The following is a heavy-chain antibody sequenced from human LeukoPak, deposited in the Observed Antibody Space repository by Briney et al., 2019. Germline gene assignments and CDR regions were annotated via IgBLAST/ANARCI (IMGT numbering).Heavy chain of an antibody. D-gene: IGHD3-16*01. Sequence: PGGSLRLSCAASGFTFSSYAMSWVRQAPGKGLEWVSRITSDGSNINYADSVQGRFTISRDNAKNTLYLQMNSLRAEDTAVYYCARGGHSSFDYWGQGALVTVSS. CDR3: ARGGHSSFDY. J-gene: IGHJ4*02. CDR1: GFTFSSYA. V-gene: IGHV3-74*01. CDR2: ITSDGSNI.